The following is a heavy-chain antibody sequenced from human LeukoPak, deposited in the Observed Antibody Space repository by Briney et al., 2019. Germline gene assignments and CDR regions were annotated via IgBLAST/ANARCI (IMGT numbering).Heavy chain of an antibody. Sequence: GGSLRLSCAASGFTFRTYAMHWVRQAPGKGLEWVAVISDDGNKKFYVDSVKGRFTISRDNSKNTLFLAMNSLRVEDTAVYYCARGSARSESAAFDIWGQGTMVTVSS. J-gene: IGHJ3*02. CDR1: GFTFRTYA. V-gene: IGHV3-30*04. CDR3: ARGSARSESAAFDI. CDR2: ISDDGNKK. D-gene: IGHD2-15*01.